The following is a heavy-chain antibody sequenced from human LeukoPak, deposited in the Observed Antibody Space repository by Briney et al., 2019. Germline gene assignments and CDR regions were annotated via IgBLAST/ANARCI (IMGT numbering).Heavy chain of an antibody. CDR2: ISYDGSNK. CDR3: AREYVYGYYFDY. V-gene: IGHV3-30-3*01. Sequence: PGGSLRLPCAASGFTFSSYAMHWVRQAPGKGLEWVAVISYDGSNKYYADSVKGRFTISRDNSKNTLYLQMNSLRAEDTAVYYCAREYVYGYYFDYWGQGTLVTVSS. D-gene: IGHD2-8*01. CDR1: GFTFSSYA. J-gene: IGHJ4*02.